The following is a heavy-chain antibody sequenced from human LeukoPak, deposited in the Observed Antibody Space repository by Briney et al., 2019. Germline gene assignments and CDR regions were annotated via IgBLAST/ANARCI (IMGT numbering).Heavy chain of an antibody. CDR2: ISSSSSYI. V-gene: IGHV3-21*01. CDR3: TTFVALRAFDV. J-gene: IGHJ3*01. CDR1: GFTFSSYS. D-gene: IGHD3-10*02. Sequence: TGGSLRLSCAASGFTFSSYSMNWVRQAPGKGLEWVSSISSSSSYIYYADSAKGRFTISRDTSKNTLFLQMSSLTVEDTAVYYCTTFVALRAFDVWGQGTMVTVS.